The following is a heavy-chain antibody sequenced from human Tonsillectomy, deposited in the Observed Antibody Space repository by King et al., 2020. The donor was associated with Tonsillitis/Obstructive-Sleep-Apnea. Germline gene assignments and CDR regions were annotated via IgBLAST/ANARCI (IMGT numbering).Heavy chain of an antibody. CDR2: ISSSGSTI. Sequence: VQLVESGGGLVKPGGSLRLSCAASGFTFSDYYMNWIRQAPGKGLEWVSYISSSGSTIYYADSVKGRFTISRANTKNSLYLQMNSLRAEDTAVYYCAREVAVGATGENFDYWGQGTLVTVSS. CDR1: GFTFSDYY. CDR3: AREVAVGATGENFDY. D-gene: IGHD1-26*01. J-gene: IGHJ4*02. V-gene: IGHV3-11*01.